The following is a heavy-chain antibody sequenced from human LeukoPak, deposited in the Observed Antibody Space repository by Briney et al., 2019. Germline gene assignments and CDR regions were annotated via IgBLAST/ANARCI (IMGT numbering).Heavy chain of an antibody. D-gene: IGHD3-3*02. CDR1: GFTVSSSY. CDR3: ARDRRALDAFDI. CDR2: LYSSGTT. Sequence: GESLKISCAASGFTVSSSYMSWVRQAPGKGLEWVSVLYSSGTTYYADSVKARFTISRDNSKNTLYLQMNSLRAEDTAVYYCARDRRALDAFDIWGQGTMVTVSS. J-gene: IGHJ3*02. V-gene: IGHV3-53*01.